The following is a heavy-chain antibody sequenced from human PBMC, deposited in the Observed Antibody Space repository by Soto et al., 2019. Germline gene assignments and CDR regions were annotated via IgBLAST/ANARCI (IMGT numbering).Heavy chain of an antibody. J-gene: IGHJ4*02. CDR2: ISVNGGST. V-gene: IGHV3-23*01. CDR3: AKARNSWYSSGSDS. D-gene: IGHD2-15*01. CDR1: GFTFSSCA. Sequence: EVQLLESGGGLVQAGGSLRVSCAASGFTFSSCAMGWVRQAPGKGLEWVSSISVNGGSTYYADSVKGRFTISRANSKNILYLHMISLRAEDTAVYYCAKARNSWYSSGSDSWGQGTLVTVSS.